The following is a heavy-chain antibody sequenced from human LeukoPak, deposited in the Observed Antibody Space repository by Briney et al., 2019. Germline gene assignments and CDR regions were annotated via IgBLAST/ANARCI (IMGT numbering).Heavy chain of an antibody. V-gene: IGHV3-11*03. CDR2: LSTSTTFI. CDR3: ARSPDVVEIWFDL. D-gene: IGHD2-21*01. Sequence: PGGSLRLSCAASGFTFTDYYMSWIRQAPGKGLEWVSYLSTSTTFINYADSVRGRFTISRDNAKNSLYLQMNSLRAEDTAVYYCARSPDVVEIWFDLWGQGTLVTVSS. J-gene: IGHJ5*02. CDR1: GFTFTDYY.